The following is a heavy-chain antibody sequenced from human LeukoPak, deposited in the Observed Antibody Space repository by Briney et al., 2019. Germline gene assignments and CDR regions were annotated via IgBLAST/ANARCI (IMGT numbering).Heavy chain of an antibody. CDR2: INSDGNST. D-gene: IGHD3-10*01. V-gene: IGHV3-74*01. J-gene: IGHJ4*02. CDR3: ARVLDGSGSRSFDY. Sequence: TGGSLRLSCAASGFTFSSYWMHWVRQAPGKGLVWVSRINSDGNSTNYADSVKGRFTISRDNAKNTLYLQMSSLRAEDTAVYFCARVLDGSGSRSFDYWGQGTLVTVSS. CDR1: GFTFSSYW.